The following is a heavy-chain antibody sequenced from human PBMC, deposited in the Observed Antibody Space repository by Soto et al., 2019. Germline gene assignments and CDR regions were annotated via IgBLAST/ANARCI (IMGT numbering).Heavy chain of an antibody. CDR2: IYDSGSS. V-gene: IGHV4-30-2*01. J-gene: IGHJ3*02. Sequence: PSETLSLTCAVSGGSITSGVYSWSWIRQPPGKGLEWIGYIYDSGSSYYNSSLKSRLTISLDRSRNQFSLKLSSVTAADTAVYYCARVPARLGAFDIWGRGTMVTVSS. CDR3: ARVPARLGAFDI. CDR1: GGSITSGVYS. D-gene: IGHD6-25*01.